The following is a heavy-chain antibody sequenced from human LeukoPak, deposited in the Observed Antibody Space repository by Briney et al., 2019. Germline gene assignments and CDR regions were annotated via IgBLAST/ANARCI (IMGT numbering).Heavy chain of an antibody. CDR3: AKSRGDLFDY. CDR1: GFTFSSYG. CDR2: ISYDGSNK. V-gene: IGHV3-30*18. D-gene: IGHD3-10*01. Sequence: GGSLRLSCAASGFTFSSYGMHWVRQAPGKGREGVAVISYDGSNKYYADSVKGRFTISRDNSKNTLYLQMNSLRAEDTAVYYCAKSRGDLFDYWGQGTLVTVSS. J-gene: IGHJ4*02.